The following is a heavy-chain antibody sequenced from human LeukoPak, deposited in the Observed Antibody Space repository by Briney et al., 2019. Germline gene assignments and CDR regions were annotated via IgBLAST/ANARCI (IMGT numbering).Heavy chain of an antibody. CDR1: GGSISSYY. Sequence: SETLSLTCTVSGGSISSYYWSWIRQPAGKGLEWIGRIYTSGSTNYNTSLKSRVTMSVDTSKNQFSLKLSSVTAADTAVYYCARALAAAGRYYFDYWGQGTLVTVSS. CDR3: ARALAAAGRYYFDY. J-gene: IGHJ4*02. D-gene: IGHD6-13*01. CDR2: IYTSGST. V-gene: IGHV4-4*07.